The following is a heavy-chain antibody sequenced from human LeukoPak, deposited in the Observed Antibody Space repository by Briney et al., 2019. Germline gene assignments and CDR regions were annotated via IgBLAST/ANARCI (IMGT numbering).Heavy chain of an antibody. CDR1: GYTCTGYY. J-gene: IGHJ3*02. D-gene: IGHD3-9*01. V-gene: IGHV1-2*04. CDR3: ARAYDILTGYYNAFDI. Sequence: ASVKVSCKASGYTCTGYYMHWVRQAPGQGLEWMGWINPNSGGTNYAQKFQGWVTMTRDTSISTAYMELSRLRSDDTAVYYCARAYDILTGYYNAFDIWGQGTMVTVSS. CDR2: INPNSGGT.